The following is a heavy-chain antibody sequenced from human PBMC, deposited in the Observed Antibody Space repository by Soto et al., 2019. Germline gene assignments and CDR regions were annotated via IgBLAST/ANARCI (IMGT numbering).Heavy chain of an antibody. CDR1: GFTFSSYS. D-gene: IGHD2-21*01. J-gene: IGHJ4*02. CDR2: ISSSSSYI. Sequence: EVQLVESGGGLVKPGGSLRLSCAASGFTFSSYSMNWVRQAPGKGLEWVSSISSSSSYIYYADSVKGRFTISRDNAKNSLYRQMNSLSAEDTAVYYWATAPVRLAVVYPGNYWGQGTLVTGSS. V-gene: IGHV3-21*01. CDR3: ATAPVRLAVVYPGNY.